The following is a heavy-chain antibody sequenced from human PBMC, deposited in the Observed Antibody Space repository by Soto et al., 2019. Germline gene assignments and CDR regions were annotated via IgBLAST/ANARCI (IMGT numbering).Heavy chain of an antibody. CDR1: GFTFSSYW. Sequence: EVQLVESGGGLVQPGGSLRLSCAASGFTFSSYWMHWVRQAPGKGLVWVSRINSDGSSTIYADSVKGRFTISRDNAKNTRYLQRNSLRAEDTAVYYCVRTSLVVAAATREDYWGQGTLVTVSS. CDR3: VRTSLVVAAATREDY. V-gene: IGHV3-74*01. D-gene: IGHD2-15*01. J-gene: IGHJ4*02. CDR2: INSDGSST.